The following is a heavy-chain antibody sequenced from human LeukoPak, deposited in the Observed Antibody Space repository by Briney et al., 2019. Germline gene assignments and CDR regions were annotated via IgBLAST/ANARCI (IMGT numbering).Heavy chain of an antibody. CDR1: GGSFSGYY. D-gene: IGHD3-22*01. V-gene: IGHV4-34*01. Sequence: PSETLSLTCAVYGGSFSGYYWSWLRQPPGKGLEWIGEINHSGSTNYNPSLKSRVTISVDTSKNQFSLKLSSVTAADTAVYYCARVTYYYDSSGYDFDYWGQGTLVTASS. J-gene: IGHJ4*02. CDR2: INHSGST. CDR3: ARVTYYYDSSGYDFDY.